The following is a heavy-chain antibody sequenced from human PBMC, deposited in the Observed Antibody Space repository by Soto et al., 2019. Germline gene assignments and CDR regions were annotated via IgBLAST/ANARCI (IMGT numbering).Heavy chain of an antibody. CDR2: ISAYNGNT. CDR3: ARDLGYYYDSCGFYSYFQY. J-gene: IGHJ1*01. V-gene: IGHV1-18*01. Sequence: QVQLVQSGAEVKKPGASVKVSCKTSGYTFTNYGITWVRQAPGQGLEWMGWISAYNGNTGYTQKLQGRVTITTDTSTSTAYMELRSLRSDDTAVYYCARDLGYYYDSCGFYSYFQYWGQGTLVTVSS. D-gene: IGHD3-22*01. CDR1: GYTFTNYG.